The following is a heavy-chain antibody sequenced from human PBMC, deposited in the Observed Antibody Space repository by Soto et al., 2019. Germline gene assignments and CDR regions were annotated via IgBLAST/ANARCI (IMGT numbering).Heavy chain of an antibody. V-gene: IGHV1-18*04. CDR3: ARDSGAALYGEDALDI. Sequence: QGKLVQSGPEVKKPGASVKVSCTASGYSFSGYDITWVRQAPGQGLEWLGWVSTSIRSTMSAEKLQGRLTMTTDTSTTTVYMELRGLTSYDTAVYYCARDSGAALYGEDALDIWGQGTMVCVSS. D-gene: IGHD3-10*01. CDR1: GYSFSGYD. CDR2: VSTSIRST. J-gene: IGHJ3*02.